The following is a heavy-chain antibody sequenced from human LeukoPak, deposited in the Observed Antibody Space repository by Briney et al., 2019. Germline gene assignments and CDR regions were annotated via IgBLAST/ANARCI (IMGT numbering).Heavy chain of an antibody. V-gene: IGHV3-74*01. CDR3: ARTYLVGLYFDL. CDR1: GLTFSYYW. CDR2: ISGDGSST. J-gene: IGHJ2*01. Sequence: GGSLRLSCAASGLTFSYYWMHWVRQAPGKGLVWVSRISGDGSSTNYADSVKGRFTISRDNAKNTLYLQMNSLRAEDTAVYYCARTYLVGLYFDLWAVAPWSLSPQ. D-gene: IGHD3-16*01.